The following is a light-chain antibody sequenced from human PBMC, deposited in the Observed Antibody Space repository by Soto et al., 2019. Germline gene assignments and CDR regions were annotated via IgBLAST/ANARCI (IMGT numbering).Light chain of an antibody. Sequence: EVVMRQSPATLSVSPGEGATLSCRASQSLSSTLAWYQQKPGQTPRLLMYDVSTRATGIPARFSGSGSGTDFTLTISRLEPEDFAVYYCQQYGSSPTFGEGTRLEIK. CDR1: QSLSST. V-gene: IGKV3D-15*02. J-gene: IGKJ5*01. CDR3: QQYGSSPT. CDR2: DVS.